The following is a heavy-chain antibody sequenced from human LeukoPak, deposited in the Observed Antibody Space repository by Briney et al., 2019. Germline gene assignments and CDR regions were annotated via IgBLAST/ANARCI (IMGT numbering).Heavy chain of an antibody. D-gene: IGHD7-27*01. V-gene: IGHV1-8*01. CDR2: MSPNSGDT. CDR3: ARGPPNWGFDF. Sequence: ASVKVSCKASGYTLTSYDINWVRHATGQGLEWMGWMSPNSGDTGYAQKFQGRVTMTRDTSISTAFMELTSLRSEDTAVYYCARGPPNWGFDFWGQGALVTVSS. CDR1: GYTLTSYD. J-gene: IGHJ4*02.